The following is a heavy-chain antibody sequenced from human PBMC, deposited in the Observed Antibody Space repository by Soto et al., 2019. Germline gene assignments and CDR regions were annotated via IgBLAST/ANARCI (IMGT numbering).Heavy chain of an antibody. V-gene: IGHV3-7*01. J-gene: IGHJ2*01. D-gene: IGHD3-22*01. CDR2: IKADGTKE. CDR1: GFTFGNYW. Sequence: EVQLVESGGGLVQPGGSLRLSCAASGFTFGNYWMNWVRQAPGKGLEWVANIKADGTKENYVDSVKGRFTISRDNAKSSLYPQMISLRAEDTAVYYCARTKVYDRNYFYRYFDLWGRGTLVTV. CDR3: ARTKVYDRNYFYRYFDL.